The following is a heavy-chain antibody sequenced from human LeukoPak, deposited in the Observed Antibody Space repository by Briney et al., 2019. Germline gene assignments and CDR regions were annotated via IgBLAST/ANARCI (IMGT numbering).Heavy chain of an antibody. D-gene: IGHD3-10*01. Sequence: ASVKCSWKASGGTFSSYAISWVRHAPGQGLEWMGGIIPIFGTANYAQKFQGRVTITADESTSTAYMELSSLRSEDTAVYYCARDKGDVLLWFGELLEDWGQGTLVTVSS. V-gene: IGHV1-69*13. CDR3: ARDKGDVLLWFGELLED. CDR2: IIPIFGTA. J-gene: IGHJ4*02. CDR1: GGTFSSYA.